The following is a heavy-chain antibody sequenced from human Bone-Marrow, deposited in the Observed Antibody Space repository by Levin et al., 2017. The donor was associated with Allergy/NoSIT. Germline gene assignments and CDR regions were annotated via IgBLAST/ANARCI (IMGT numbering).Heavy chain of an antibody. CDR3: ARTAQDLRLAAFDM. D-gene: IGHD5-12*01. V-gene: IGHV2-70*11. CDR1: GFSLSTSGMC. CDR2: IDWDDDK. Sequence: SGPTLVKPTQTLTLTCTFSGFSLSTSGMCVSWIRQPPWKALEWLARIDWDDDKYYSTSLKTRLTISKDNSKNQVVLTMTNMDPVDTATYYCARTAQDLRLAAFDMWGQGTMVTVSS. J-gene: IGHJ3*02.